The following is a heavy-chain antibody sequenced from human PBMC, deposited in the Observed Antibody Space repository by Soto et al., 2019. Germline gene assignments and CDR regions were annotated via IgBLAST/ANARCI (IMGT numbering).Heavy chain of an antibody. CDR2: IIPIFGTA. CDR1: GGTFSSYA. CDR3: ARDSSSWPKRYYYYYGMDV. V-gene: IGHV1-69*01. D-gene: IGHD6-13*01. Sequence: QVQLVQSGAEXXKPGXXVXXXXKXSGGTFSSYAISWVRQAPGQGLEWMGGIIPIFGTANYAQKFQGRVTITADESTSTAYMELSSLRSEDTAVYYCARDSSSWPKRYYYYYGMDVWGQGTTVTVSS. J-gene: IGHJ6*02.